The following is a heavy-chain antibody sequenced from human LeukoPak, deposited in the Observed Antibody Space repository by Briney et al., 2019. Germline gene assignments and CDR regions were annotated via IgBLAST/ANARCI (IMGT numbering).Heavy chain of an antibody. CDR3: AKDDSSGYYSDAFDI. D-gene: IGHD3-22*01. Sequence: PGASLRLSCAASGFAVSSYAMSWVRQAPGKGLEWVSAVSGSGGSTYYPDSVKGRFTISRDNSKNTLYLQMNSLRAEDTAVYYCAKDDSSGYYSDAFDIWGQGTMVTVSS. CDR2: VSGSGGST. V-gene: IGHV3-23*01. CDR1: GFAVSSYA. J-gene: IGHJ3*02.